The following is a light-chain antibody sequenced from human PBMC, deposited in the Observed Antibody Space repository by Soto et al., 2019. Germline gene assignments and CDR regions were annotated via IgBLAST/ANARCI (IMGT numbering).Light chain of an antibody. J-gene: IGKJ5*01. CDR1: QGINSY. CDR2: AAS. V-gene: IGKV1-9*01. CDR3: QQINSYPIT. Sequence: DIQLTQSPSFLSASVGDRVTITCRASQGINSYLAWYQQKPGKVPKLLIYAASTLQSGVPSRFSGSGSGTEFTLTISSLQPEDFATYYCQQINSYPITFGQGTRLELN.